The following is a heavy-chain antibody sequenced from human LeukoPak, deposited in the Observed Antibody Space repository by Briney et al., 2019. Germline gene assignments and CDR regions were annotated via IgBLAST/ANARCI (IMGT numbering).Heavy chain of an antibody. CDR1: GFTFRKYG. CDR3: AKGGRDYYDSSGYPALDAFDI. V-gene: IGHV3-33*06. CDR2: IWYDGSNQ. J-gene: IGHJ3*02. Sequence: QTGRSLRLSCTASGFTFRKYGMHWVRQAPGKGLEWVGVIWYDGSNQIYADSVKGRFTISRDNSKRTLYLQINSLRADDTSVYYCAKGGRDYYDSSGYPALDAFDIWGQGTMVTVSP. D-gene: IGHD3-22*01.